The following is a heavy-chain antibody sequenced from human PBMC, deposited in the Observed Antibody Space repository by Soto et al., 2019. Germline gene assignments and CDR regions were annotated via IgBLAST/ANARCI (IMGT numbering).Heavy chain of an antibody. CDR1: GFTFSSYG. V-gene: IGHV3-23*01. CDR3: SKDRSIAALVPVAFDI. D-gene: IGHD6-6*01. Sequence: GNLTLSCAASGFTFSSYGRSWVRQAPGKVLEWVSSISGGGGCTYYADSVKGQFTIAKDNSPNTPYLQMNSLRAEDTAVYYCSKDRSIAALVPVAFDIWGQGTMVTDSS. CDR2: ISGGGGCT. J-gene: IGHJ3*02.